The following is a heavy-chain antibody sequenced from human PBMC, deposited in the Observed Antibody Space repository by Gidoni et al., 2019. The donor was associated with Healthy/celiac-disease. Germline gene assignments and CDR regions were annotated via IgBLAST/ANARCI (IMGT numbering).Heavy chain of an antibody. CDR2: IFSNDEK. CDR1: GFSLSHARMG. CDR3: ARLLAYCGGDCSWFDP. Sequence: QVTLKESGPVLVKPTETLTLTCTVSGFSLSHARMGVSWIRQPPGKALEWLAHIFSNDEKSYSTSLKSRLTISKDISKSQVVLTMTNMDPVDTATYYCARLLAYCGGDCSWFDPWGQGTLVTVSS. J-gene: IGHJ5*02. V-gene: IGHV2-26*01. D-gene: IGHD2-21*02.